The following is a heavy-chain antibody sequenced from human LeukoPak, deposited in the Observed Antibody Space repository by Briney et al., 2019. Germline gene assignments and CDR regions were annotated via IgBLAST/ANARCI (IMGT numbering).Heavy chain of an antibody. CDR1: GGSISSSSYY. V-gene: IGHV4-39*07. CDR3: ARGGGDRIWFGEFNDY. D-gene: IGHD3-10*01. J-gene: IGHJ4*02. Sequence: PSETLSLTCTVSGGSISSSSYYWGWIRQPPGKGLEWIGSIYYSGSTYYNPSLKSRVTISVDTSKNQFSLKLSSVTAADTAVYYCARGGGDRIWFGEFNDYWGQGTLVTVSS. CDR2: IYYSGST.